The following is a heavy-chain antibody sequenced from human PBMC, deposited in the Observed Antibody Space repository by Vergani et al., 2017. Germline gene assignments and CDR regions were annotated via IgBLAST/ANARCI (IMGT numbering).Heavy chain of an antibody. D-gene: IGHD3-22*01. CDR1: GGTFSSYA. CDR3: AGGWDYYDSSGKLRDAFDI. J-gene: IGHJ3*02. CDR2: IIPIFGTA. V-gene: IGHV1-69*13. Sequence: QVQLEQSGAEVKKPGSSVKVSCKASGGTFSSYAISWVRQAPGQGLEWMGRIIPIFGTANYAQKFQGRVTITADESTSTAYMELSSLRSEETAVYYCAGGWDYYDSSGKLRDAFDIWGQGTMVTVSS.